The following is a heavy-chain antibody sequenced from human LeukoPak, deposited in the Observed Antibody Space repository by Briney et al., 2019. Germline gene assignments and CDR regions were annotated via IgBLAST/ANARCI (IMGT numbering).Heavy chain of an antibody. V-gene: IGHV1-69*13. CDR1: RDTFNRYA. D-gene: IGHD6-13*01. Sequence: ASVKVSCEFSRDTFNRYAISWVPQAPGQGFEWMGETLPIFGTAHYAQKFQRRVTIPADESTSTAYMELSSLRSEDTAVYYCARDEYSSRGTNYWGQGTLVTVSS. CDR2: TLPIFGTA. CDR3: ARDEYSSRGTNY. J-gene: IGHJ4*02.